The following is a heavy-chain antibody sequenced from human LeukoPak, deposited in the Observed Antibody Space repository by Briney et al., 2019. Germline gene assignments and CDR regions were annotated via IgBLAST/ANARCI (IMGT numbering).Heavy chain of an antibody. CDR2: INPNSGGT. J-gene: IGHJ5*02. CDR3: ARAGDGYCSSTSCYQRWFDP. D-gene: IGHD2-2*01. V-gene: IGHV1-2*02. CDR1: GYTFTGYC. Sequence: ASVKVSCKASGYTFTGYCMPWVRQAPGQGLEWMGWINPNSGGTNYAQKFQGRVTMTRDTSISTAYMELSRLRSDDTAVYYCARAGDGYCSSTSCYQRWFDPWGQGTLVTVSS.